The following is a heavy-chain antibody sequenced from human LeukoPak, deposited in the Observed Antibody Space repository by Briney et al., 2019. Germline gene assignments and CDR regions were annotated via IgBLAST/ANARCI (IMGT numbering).Heavy chain of an antibody. CDR3: ARDIVVVVGGPYFDY. V-gene: IGHV3-21*01. D-gene: IGHD2-15*01. Sequence: GGSLRLSCAGSGFTFSTYSMNWVRQAPGKGLEWVSSISSSSSYIYYADSVKGRFTISRDNAKNSLYLQMNSLRAEDTAVYYCARDIVVVVGGPYFDYWGQGTLVTVSS. CDR1: GFTFSTYS. J-gene: IGHJ4*02. CDR2: ISSSSSYI.